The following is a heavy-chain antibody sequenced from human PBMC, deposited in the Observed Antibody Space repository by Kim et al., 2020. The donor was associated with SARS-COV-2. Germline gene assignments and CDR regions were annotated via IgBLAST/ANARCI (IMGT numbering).Heavy chain of an antibody. Sequence: ASVKVSCKASGYTFTSYYMHWVRQAPGQGLEWMGIINPSGGSTSYAQKFQGRVTMTRDTSTSTVYMELSSLRSEDTAVYYCARGGVVVTPGVDYYYGMDVWGQGTTVTVSS. CDR2: INPSGGST. V-gene: IGHV1-46*01. CDR3: ARGGVVVTPGVDYYYGMDV. D-gene: IGHD2-15*01. CDR1: GYTFTSYY. J-gene: IGHJ6*02.